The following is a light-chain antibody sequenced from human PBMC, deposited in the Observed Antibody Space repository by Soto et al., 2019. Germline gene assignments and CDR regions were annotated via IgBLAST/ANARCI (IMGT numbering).Light chain of an antibody. CDR2: GAS. J-gene: IGKJ2*01. V-gene: IGKV1-39*01. CDR3: QQSSRAPMYT. Sequence: DIQMTQSPSSLSASVGDRVTITCRASESVTNFLNWYQQQPGKAPKLLIYGASTLQSGVPSRFSGSGSGTDFTLTISSLQPEDVATYYCQQSSRAPMYTFGQGNKLEIK. CDR1: ESVTNF.